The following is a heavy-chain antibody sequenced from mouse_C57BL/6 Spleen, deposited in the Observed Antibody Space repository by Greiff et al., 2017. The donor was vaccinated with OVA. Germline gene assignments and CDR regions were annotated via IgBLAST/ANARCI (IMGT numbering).Heavy chain of an antibody. J-gene: IGHJ2*01. V-gene: IGHV5-6*02. CDR2: ISSGGSYT. CDR3: ARHVDDYDFDY. CDR1: GFTFSSYG. Sequence: DVMLVESGGDLVKPGGSLKLSCAASGFTFSSYGMSWVRQTPDKRLEWVATISSGGSYTYYPDSVKGRFTISRDNAKNTLYLQMSSLKSEDTAMYYCARHVDDYDFDYWGQGTTLTVSS. D-gene: IGHD2-4*01.